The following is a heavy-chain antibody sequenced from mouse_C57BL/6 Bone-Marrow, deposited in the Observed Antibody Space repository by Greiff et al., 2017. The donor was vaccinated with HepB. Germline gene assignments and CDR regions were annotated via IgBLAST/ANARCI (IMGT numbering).Heavy chain of an antibody. D-gene: IGHD1-1*01. CDR1: GYTFTSYG. V-gene: IGHV1-81*01. J-gene: IGHJ3*01. CDR2: IYPRSGNT. Sequence: VQLQESGAELARPGASVKLSCKASGYTFTSYGISWVKQRTGQGLEWIGEIYPRSGNTYYNEKFKGKATLTADKSSSTAYMELRSLTSEDSAVYFCASPLYGSSWAWFAYWGQGTLVTVSA. CDR3: ASPLYGSSWAWFAY.